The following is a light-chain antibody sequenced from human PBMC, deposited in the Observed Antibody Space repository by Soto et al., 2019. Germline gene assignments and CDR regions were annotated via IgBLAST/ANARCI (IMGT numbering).Light chain of an antibody. Sequence: DIRMTHSPSSLSASVGDRVSMTCLTSQSISTSLNWYQQKAGKAPKLLIYGASTLQSGVPLRFSGSGSGTDFTLTISSLQREDFATYYCQESYSFLWGTCGQGTKVDNK. CDR3: QESYSFLWGT. J-gene: IGKJ1*01. V-gene: IGKV1-39*01. CDR1: QSISTS. CDR2: GAS.